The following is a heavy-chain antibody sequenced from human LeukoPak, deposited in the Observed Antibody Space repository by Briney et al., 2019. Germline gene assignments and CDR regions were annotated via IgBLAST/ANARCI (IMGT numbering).Heavy chain of an antibody. CDR1: GFTFSNYW. D-gene: IGHD5-18*01. J-gene: IGHJ4*02. V-gene: IGHV3-74*01. Sequence: GGALRLSCAASGFTFSNYWMHWVRQAPGKGLGWVSRIYSDGSSTNYADTVKGRVTISRDNAKKTLYLQMNSLRAEDTAVYYCARGDSYGLDYSGQGTLVTVSS. CDR3: ARGDSYGLDY. CDR2: IYSDGSST.